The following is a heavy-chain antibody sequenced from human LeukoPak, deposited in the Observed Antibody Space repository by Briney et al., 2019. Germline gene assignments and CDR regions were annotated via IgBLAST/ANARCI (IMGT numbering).Heavy chain of an antibody. CDR1: GFTFDDYA. CDR3: ARDRYRDY. V-gene: IGHV3-9*01. CDR2: ISWNSGSI. J-gene: IGHJ4*02. Sequence: GRSLRLSCAASGFTFDDYAMHWVRQAPGKGLEWVSGISWNSGSIGYADSVKGRFTISRDNSKNTLYLQMNSLRAEDTAVYYCARDRYRDYWGQGTLVTVSS. D-gene: IGHD3-16*02.